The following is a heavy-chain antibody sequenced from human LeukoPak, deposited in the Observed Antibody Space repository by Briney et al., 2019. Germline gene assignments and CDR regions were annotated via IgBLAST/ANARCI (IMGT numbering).Heavy chain of an antibody. J-gene: IGHJ3*02. D-gene: IGHD3-9*01. V-gene: IGHV3-15*01. CDR3: TTGAEILTGYYNGAFDI. CDR1: GFTFSNAW. CDR2: IKSKTDGGTT. Sequence: GGSLRLSCAASGFTFSNAWISWVRQAPGKGLEWVGRIKSKTDGGTTDYAAPVKGRFTISRDDSKNTLYLQMNSLKTEDTAVYYCTTGAEILTGYYNGAFDIWGQGTMVTVSS.